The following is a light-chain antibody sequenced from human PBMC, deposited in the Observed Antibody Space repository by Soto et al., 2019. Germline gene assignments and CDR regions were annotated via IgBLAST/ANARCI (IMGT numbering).Light chain of an antibody. CDR3: QQYDSYPIT. CDR2: KAS. Sequence: DVQMTQSPSTLSASVGDRVTITCRASQTINSWLAWYQQKPGKAPKLLIYKASTLEGGVPSTFSGSRSGTEFTLTITSLQPDDFATYYCQQYDSYPITFGGGTKVEIK. V-gene: IGKV1-5*03. CDR1: QTINSW. J-gene: IGKJ4*01.